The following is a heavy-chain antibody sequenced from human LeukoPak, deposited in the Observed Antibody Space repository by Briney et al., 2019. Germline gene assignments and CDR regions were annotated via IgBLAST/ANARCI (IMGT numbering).Heavy chain of an antibody. V-gene: IGHV5-51*01. CDR2: IYPGDSDT. CDR1: GYSFTSYW. D-gene: IGHD2-21*01. CDR3: ASPQHSVTGAFDI. J-gene: IGHJ3*02. Sequence: GESLKISCKGSGYSFTSYWIGWVRHMPGKGLEWMGIIYPGDSDTRYSPSFQGQVTISADKSISTAYLQWSSLKASDTAMYYCASPQHSVTGAFDIWGQGTMVTVSS.